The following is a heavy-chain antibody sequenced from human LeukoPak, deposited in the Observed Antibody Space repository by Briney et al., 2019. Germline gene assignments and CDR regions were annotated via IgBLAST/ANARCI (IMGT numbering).Heavy chain of an antibody. V-gene: IGHV3-74*03. D-gene: IGHD5-12*01. CDR3: VRSGYSGGRFEY. CDR2: INSDDSIT. CDR1: GFTFTNYW. J-gene: IGHJ4*02. Sequence: PAGSLRLSCAASGFTFTNYWMHWVRQTPGQGLVWVSRINSDDSITTYADSVKGRFTISRDNAKNTVYLQMDSLRAEDTAVYYCVRSGYSGGRFEYWGQGTLVTVSS.